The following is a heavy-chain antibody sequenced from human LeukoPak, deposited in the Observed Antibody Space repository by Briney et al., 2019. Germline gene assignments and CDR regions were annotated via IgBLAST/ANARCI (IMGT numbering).Heavy chain of an antibody. CDR2: IYYSGST. Sequence: SETLSLTCTVSGGSISSYYWSWIRQPPGKGLEWIGYIYYSGSTNYNPSLKSRVTISVDTSKNQFSLELSSVTAADTAVYYCARGPQWLVITYFDYWGQGTLVTVSS. J-gene: IGHJ4*02. CDR1: GGSISSYY. V-gene: IGHV4-59*01. D-gene: IGHD6-19*01. CDR3: ARGPQWLVITYFDY.